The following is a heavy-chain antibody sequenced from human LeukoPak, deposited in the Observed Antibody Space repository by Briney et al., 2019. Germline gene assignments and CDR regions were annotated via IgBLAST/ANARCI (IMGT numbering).Heavy chain of an antibody. V-gene: IGHV3-48*01. CDR2: ISSSCSTI. CDR1: GFTFSSYS. CDR3: AKVHYTASFPGSFPGRNYFDS. J-gene: IGHJ4*02. D-gene: IGHD1-26*01. Sequence: GGSLRLSCAASGFTFSSYSMNWVRQAPGKGLEWVSYISSSCSTIYYADSVKGRFTISRDNSKRTLFLQMNSLRAEDTAVYYCAKVHYTASFPGSFPGRNYFDSWGQGSLVTVSS.